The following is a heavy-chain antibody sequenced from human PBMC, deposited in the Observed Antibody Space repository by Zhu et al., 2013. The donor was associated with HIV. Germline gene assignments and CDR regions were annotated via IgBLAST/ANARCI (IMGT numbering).Heavy chain of an antibody. CDR2: INHSGST. Sequence: QVQLQQWGAGLLKPSETLSLTCTVYGGSFSGYYWSWIRQPPGKGLEWIGEINHSGSTNYNPSLKSRVTISVDTSKNQFSLKLSSVTAADTAVYYCARPGSTYYYDSSGYRGAFDIWGQGTMVTVSS. CDR1: GGSFSGYY. J-gene: IGHJ3*02. V-gene: IGHV4-34*01. CDR3: ARPGSTYYYDSSGYRGAFDI. D-gene: IGHD3-22*01.